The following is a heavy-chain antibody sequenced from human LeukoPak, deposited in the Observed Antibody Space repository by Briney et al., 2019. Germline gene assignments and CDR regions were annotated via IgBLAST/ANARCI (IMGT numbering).Heavy chain of an antibody. D-gene: IGHD6-19*01. CDR1: GFTFRSYE. CDR3: ARERGTSSERYYYYYYGMDV. V-gene: IGHV3-21*01. Sequence: GGSLRLSCAASGFTFRSYEMSWVRQAPGKGLEWVSSISSSSSYIYYADSVKGRFTISRDNAKNSLYLQMNSLGAEDTAVYYCARERGTSSERYYYYYYGMDVWGKGTTVTVSS. CDR2: ISSSSSYI. J-gene: IGHJ6*04.